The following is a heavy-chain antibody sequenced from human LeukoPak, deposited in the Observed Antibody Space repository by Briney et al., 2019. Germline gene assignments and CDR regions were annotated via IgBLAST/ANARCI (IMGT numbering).Heavy chain of an antibody. Sequence: GASVKVSCKASGGTFSSYAISWVRQAPGQGLEWMGGIIPIFGTANYAQKFQGRVTITADKSTSTAYMELSSLRSEDTAVYYCARDLRLIAAAGNNWFDPWGQGTLVTVSS. CDR2: IIPIFGTA. CDR1: GGTFSSYA. CDR3: ARDLRLIAAAGNNWFDP. D-gene: IGHD6-13*01. J-gene: IGHJ5*02. V-gene: IGHV1-69*06.